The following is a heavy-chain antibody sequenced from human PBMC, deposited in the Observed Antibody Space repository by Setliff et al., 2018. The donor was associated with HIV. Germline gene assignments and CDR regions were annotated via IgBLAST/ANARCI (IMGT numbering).Heavy chain of an antibody. CDR2: IRYDGSNK. V-gene: IGHV3-33*01. J-gene: IGHJ5*02. Sequence: LRLSCAASGFTFSSYGMHWVRQAPGKGLEWVAFIRYDGSNKYYADSVKGRFTISRDNSKNTLYLQMNSLKTEDTAVYYCTRELAFGRVLAINWFDPWGQGTLVTVSS. CDR1: GFTFSSYG. D-gene: IGHD3-16*01. CDR3: TRELAFGRVLAINWFDP.